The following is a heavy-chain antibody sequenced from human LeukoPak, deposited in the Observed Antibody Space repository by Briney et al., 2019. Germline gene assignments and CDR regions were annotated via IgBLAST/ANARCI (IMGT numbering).Heavy chain of an antibody. V-gene: IGHV3-11*01. J-gene: IGHJ4*02. CDR1: GFTFSDYY. D-gene: IGHD3-10*01. CDR3: ARARYYYRY. Sequence: PGGSLRLSCTASGFTFSDYYMSWIRQAPGKGLEWISSISNSGRPTYDADSVKGRFTISRDNAKNSLYLQMNSLRDEDTAVYYCARARYYYRYWGQGTLVTVSS. CDR2: ISNSGRPT.